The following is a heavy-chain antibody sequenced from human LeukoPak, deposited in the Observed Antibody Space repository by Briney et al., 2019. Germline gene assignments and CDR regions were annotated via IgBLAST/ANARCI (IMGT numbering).Heavy chain of an antibody. CDR3: ARLMPQPSTVTHFDY. J-gene: IGHJ4*02. CDR2: IYYSGST. V-gene: IGHV4-39*01. Sequence: PSETLSLTCTVSGGSISSSSYYWGWIRQPPGKGLEWIGSIYYSGSTYYNPSLKSRVTISVDTSKNQFSLKLSSVTAAATAVYYCARLMPQPSTVTHFDYWGQGTLVTVSS. D-gene: IGHD4-17*01. CDR1: GGSISSSSYY.